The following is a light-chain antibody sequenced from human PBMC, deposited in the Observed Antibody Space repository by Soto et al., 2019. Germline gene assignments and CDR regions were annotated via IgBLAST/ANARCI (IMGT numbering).Light chain of an antibody. J-gene: IGLJ3*02. CDR3: SSYTSSYTLVV. CDR2: AVS. Sequence: QSALTQPASVSGSPGQSITISCTGTSSDVGGYNYVSWYQQHPGKAPKLMIYAVSNRPSGVSHRFSGSKSGNTASLTISGGQAEDEADYYCSSYTSSYTLVVFGGGTKLTVL. CDR1: SSDVGGYNY. V-gene: IGLV2-14*01.